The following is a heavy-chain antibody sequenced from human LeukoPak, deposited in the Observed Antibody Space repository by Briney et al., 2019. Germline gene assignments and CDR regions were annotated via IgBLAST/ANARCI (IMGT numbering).Heavy chain of an antibody. CDR2: INPNSGGT. D-gene: IGHD2-2*02. V-gene: IGHV1-2*02. CDR3: ARAPARGRGHCSSTSCYTFDY. Sequence: GASVKVSCKASGYTFTGYYMHWVRQAPGQGLEWMGWINPNSGGTNYAQKFQGRVTMTRDTSISTAYMELSRLRSDDTAVYYCARAPARGRGHCSSTSCYTFDYWGQGTLVTVSS. CDR1: GYTFTGYY. J-gene: IGHJ4*02.